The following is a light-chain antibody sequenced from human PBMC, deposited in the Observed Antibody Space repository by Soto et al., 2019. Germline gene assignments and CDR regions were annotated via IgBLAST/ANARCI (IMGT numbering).Light chain of an antibody. CDR1: QSISTY. CDR2: KAS. V-gene: IGKV1-5*03. Sequence: DIQMTQSPSSLSASVGDRVTITCRASQSISTYLIWYQQKPGKAPKLLIYKASSLESGVPSRFSGSGSGTEFTLTISSLQPDDFATYYCQQYNGYGRFGQGTKVDIK. J-gene: IGKJ1*01. CDR3: QQYNGYGR.